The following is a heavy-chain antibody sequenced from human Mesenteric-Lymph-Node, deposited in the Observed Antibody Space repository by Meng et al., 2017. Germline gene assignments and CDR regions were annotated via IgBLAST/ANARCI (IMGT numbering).Heavy chain of an antibody. CDR3: ASDHCSGGSCRDY. D-gene: IGHD2-15*01. CDR1: GFTFSSYW. V-gene: IGHV3-7*01. CDR2: IKQDGSEK. J-gene: IGHJ4*02. Sequence: GGSLRLSCAASGFTFSSYWMSWVRQAPGKGLEWVANIKQDGSEKYYVDSVKGRFTISRDNAKNSLYLQMNSLRAEDTAVYYCASDHCSGGSCRDYWGQGTLVTVSS.